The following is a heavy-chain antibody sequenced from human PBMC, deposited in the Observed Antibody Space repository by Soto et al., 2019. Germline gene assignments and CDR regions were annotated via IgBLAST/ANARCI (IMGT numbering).Heavy chain of an antibody. D-gene: IGHD6-13*01. CDR1: SDSISSYY. CDR2: ISYSGST. J-gene: IGHJ4*02. Sequence: SETLSLTCTVSSDSISSYYWSWILQPPAQRLEWIGYISYSGSTDYNPSLKSRVTISGDTSKNQFSLKVSSVTAADTAVYYCARGTSWQLPFDYWGQGTLVTVSS. V-gene: IGHV4-59*01. CDR3: ARGTSWQLPFDY.